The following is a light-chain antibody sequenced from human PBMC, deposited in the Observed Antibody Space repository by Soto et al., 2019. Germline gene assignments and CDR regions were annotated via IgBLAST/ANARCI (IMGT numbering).Light chain of an antibody. CDR2: AAS. Sequence: DIQATQSPSSLSASVGDRVTISCRASQSISTYLNWYQHKPGKAPKLLIHAASSLRSGVPSRFSGSGSETDFTLTISRLQPEDLATYYCQQSYRTPYTFGQGTKLEIK. J-gene: IGKJ2*01. CDR3: QQSYRTPYT. CDR1: QSISTY. V-gene: IGKV1-39*01.